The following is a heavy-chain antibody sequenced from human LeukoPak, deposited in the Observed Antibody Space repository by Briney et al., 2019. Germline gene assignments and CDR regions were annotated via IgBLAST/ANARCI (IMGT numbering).Heavy chain of an antibody. D-gene: IGHD6-19*01. CDR1: GFTFSGYA. V-gene: IGHV3-23*01. CDR3: AKGSGSGWYGWFAP. CDR2: IEASGGAT. J-gene: IGHJ5*02. Sequence: GESLRLSCAASGFTFSGYAMYWVRQAPGQGLEGVSSIEASGGATYYAVSVKGRFTISRDNSKNTFYLQMNSLRAEDTALYYCAKGSGSGWYGWFAPWGQGTLVTVSS.